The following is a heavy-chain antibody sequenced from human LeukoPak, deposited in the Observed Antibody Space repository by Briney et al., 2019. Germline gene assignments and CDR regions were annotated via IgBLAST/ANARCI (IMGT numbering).Heavy chain of an antibody. Sequence: ASVKVSCKASGYTFTGYYMHWVRQAPGQGLEWMGWINPNSGGTNYAQKLQGRVTMTRDTSISTAYMELSRLRSDDTAVYYCARDSAPGIAVANFDYWGQGTLVTVSS. V-gene: IGHV1-2*02. J-gene: IGHJ4*02. CDR2: INPNSGGT. D-gene: IGHD6-19*01. CDR1: GYTFTGYY. CDR3: ARDSAPGIAVANFDY.